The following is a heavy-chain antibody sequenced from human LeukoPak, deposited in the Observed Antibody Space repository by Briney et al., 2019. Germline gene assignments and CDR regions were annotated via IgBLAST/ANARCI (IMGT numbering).Heavy chain of an antibody. Sequence: PGGSLRLSCAASGFTFSSYNMNWVRQAPGKGLEWVSAISGSGGSTYYADSVKGRFTISRDNSKNTLYLQMNSLRAEDTAVYYCAKTPPYSSGWYIHWGQGTLVTVSS. V-gene: IGHV3-23*01. CDR1: GFTFSSYN. D-gene: IGHD6-19*01. CDR3: AKTPPYSSGWYIH. CDR2: ISGSGGST. J-gene: IGHJ4*02.